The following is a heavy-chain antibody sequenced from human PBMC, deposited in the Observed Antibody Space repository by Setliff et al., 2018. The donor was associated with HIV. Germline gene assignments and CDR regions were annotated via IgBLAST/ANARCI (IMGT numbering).Heavy chain of an antibody. Sequence: SETLSLTCSISGGSISFYYWNWIRQPAGKGLEWIGRIYTSGSTTYHPSLRIPVPISIDTSKNQFSLNLRSVTAADTAVYYCARDPPGYGDSKDYWGQGKLVTVSS. D-gene: IGHD4-17*01. V-gene: IGHV4-4*07. CDR1: GGSISFYY. J-gene: IGHJ4*02. CDR2: IYTSGST. CDR3: ARDPPGYGDSKDY.